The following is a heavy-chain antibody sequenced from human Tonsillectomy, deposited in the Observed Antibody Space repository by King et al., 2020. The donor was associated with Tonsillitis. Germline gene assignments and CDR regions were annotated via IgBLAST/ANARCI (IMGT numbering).Heavy chain of an antibody. CDR2: ISYDGSNK. D-gene: IGHD2-8*01. CDR3: AKDVPTIMVYALSGLDV. V-gene: IGHV3-30*18. J-gene: IGHJ6*02. Sequence: VQLVESGGGVVQPGRSLRLSCAASGFTFNKYGMHWVRQAPGKGLEWLAVISYDGSNKHYADSVKGRFTISRDNSKNTLYVQMNSLRVEDTAVYYCAKDVPTIMVYALSGLDVWGQGTTVTVSS. CDR1: GFTFNKYG.